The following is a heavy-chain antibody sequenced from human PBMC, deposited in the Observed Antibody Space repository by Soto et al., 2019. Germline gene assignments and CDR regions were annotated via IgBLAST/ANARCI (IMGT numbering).Heavy chain of an antibody. CDR3: ARDWGSDYGGLLDS. V-gene: IGHV3-23*01. J-gene: IGHJ4*02. CDR2: ISGSGDST. CDR1: GFTFSIYA. Sequence: PGASLRLSCPTSGFTFSIYAMTWVREAPGKGLEWVSGISGSGDSTYYADSVKGRFTISRDDFKNRLFLQRDSLRAEDTALYYCARDWGSDYGGLLDSWGQGTLVTVSS. D-gene: IGHD4-17*01.